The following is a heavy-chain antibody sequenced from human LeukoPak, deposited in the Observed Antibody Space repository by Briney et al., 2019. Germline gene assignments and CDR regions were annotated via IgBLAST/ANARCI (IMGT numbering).Heavy chain of an antibody. CDR3: ARVYSSSDFDY. Sequence: SETLSLTCAVYGGSFSGYYWSWIRQPPGKGLEWIGEINHSGSTNYNPSLKSRVTISVDTSKNQFSLKLSSVTAADTAVYYCARVYSSSDFDYWGQGTLVTVFS. J-gene: IGHJ4*02. CDR1: GGSFSGYY. CDR2: INHSGST. D-gene: IGHD6-13*01. V-gene: IGHV4-34*01.